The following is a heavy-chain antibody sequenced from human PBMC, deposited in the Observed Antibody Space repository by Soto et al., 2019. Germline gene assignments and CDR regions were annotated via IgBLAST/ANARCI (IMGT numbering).Heavy chain of an antibody. CDR3: SRGGWRQIDY. V-gene: IGHV4-59*08. CDR1: GGSIGSYY. D-gene: IGHD3-3*01. CDR2: IYYSGST. Sequence: QVQLQESGPGLVKPSETLSLTCSVSGGSIGSYYWSWIRQPPGKGLEWLGYIYYSGSTNYNPSLKSRVTISVDTSKNQLSLKLSSVTAADTAVYYCSRGGWRQIDYWGQGTLVTVSS. J-gene: IGHJ4*02.